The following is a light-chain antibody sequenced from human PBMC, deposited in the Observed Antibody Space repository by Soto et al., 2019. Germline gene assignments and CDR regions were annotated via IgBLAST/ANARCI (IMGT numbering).Light chain of an antibody. CDR1: QSVSSY. CDR2: DAS. Sequence: EIVLTQSPATLSLSPGERATLSCRASQSVSSYLAWYQQKPGQAPRLLIYDASNRATGIPARFIGSGSGTDFTRTISSLEPEDFAVYYCQQRSNWPHTFGGGTKVEIK. V-gene: IGKV3-11*01. J-gene: IGKJ4*01. CDR3: QQRSNWPHT.